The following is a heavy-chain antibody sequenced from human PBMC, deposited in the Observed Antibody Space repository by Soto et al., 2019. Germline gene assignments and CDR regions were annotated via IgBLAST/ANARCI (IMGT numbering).Heavy chain of an antibody. Sequence: SETLSLTCTVSGGSISSGGYYWSWIRQHPGKGLEWIGYIYYSGSTYYNPSLKSRVTISVDTSKNQFSLKLSSVTAADTAVYYCAREGTGTTKFDSWGQGTQVTVS. CDR1: GGSISSGGYY. CDR2: IYYSGST. V-gene: IGHV4-31*03. D-gene: IGHD1-1*01. J-gene: IGHJ4*02. CDR3: AREGTGTTKFDS.